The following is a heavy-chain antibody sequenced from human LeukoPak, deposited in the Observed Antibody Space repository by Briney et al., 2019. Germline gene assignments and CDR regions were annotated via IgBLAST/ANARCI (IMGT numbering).Heavy chain of an antibody. Sequence: SETLSLTCAVHGGSFSGYYWSWIRQPPGKGLEWIGEINHSGSTNYNPSLKSRVTISVDTSKNQFSLKLSSVTAADTAVYYCARGATWYSSSWPIYWGQGTLVTVSS. V-gene: IGHV4-34*01. CDR3: ARGATWYSSSWPIY. J-gene: IGHJ4*02. CDR1: GGSFSGYY. D-gene: IGHD6-13*01. CDR2: INHSGST.